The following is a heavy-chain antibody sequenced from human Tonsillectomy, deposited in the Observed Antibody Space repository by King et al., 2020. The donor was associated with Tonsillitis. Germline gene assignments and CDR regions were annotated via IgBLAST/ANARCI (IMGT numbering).Heavy chain of an antibody. CDR2: IAWNRGSI. D-gene: IGHD6-19*01. J-gene: IGHJ4*02. CDR3: AKGRGPYTSGPIDY. Sequence: VQLVESGGGLVQPGRSLRLSCAASGFIFDDYAMHWVRQAPGKGLEWVSRIAWNRGSIGYADSVKGRFPISRDNAKNSLYLQMNSLRADDTALYYCAKGRGPYTSGPIDYWGQGTLVTVSS. V-gene: IGHV3-9*01. CDR1: GFIFDDYA.